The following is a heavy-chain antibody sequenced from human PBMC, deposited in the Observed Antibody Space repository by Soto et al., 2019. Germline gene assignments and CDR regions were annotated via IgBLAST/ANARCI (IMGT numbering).Heavy chain of an antibody. V-gene: IGHV4-4*07. CDR1: GGSMNSYY. Sequence: QVQLQESGPGLVKPSETLSLTCTVSGGSMNSYYWSWIRQPAGKGLEWIGRIYSGGSTNYNPSLKSRLTVSVDTSKNQFSLKLTSVTAADTAVYYCARGPGGFGDFSLDYWGQGTLVTVSS. CDR2: IYSGGST. J-gene: IGHJ4*02. D-gene: IGHD3-10*01. CDR3: ARGPGGFGDFSLDY.